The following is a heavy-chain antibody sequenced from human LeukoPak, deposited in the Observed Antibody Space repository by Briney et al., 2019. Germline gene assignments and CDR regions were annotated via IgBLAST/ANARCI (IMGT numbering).Heavy chain of an antibody. CDR1: GFTFSSYA. J-gene: IGHJ4*02. CDR3: AQSIGYGSARRLFDY. D-gene: IGHD5-18*01. Sequence: PGGSLRLSCAASGFTFSSYAMSWVRQAPGEGLEWVSAISGSGGSTYYADSVKGRFTISRDNSKNTLYLQMNSLRAEDTAVYYCAQSIGYGSARRLFDYWGQGTLVTVSS. CDR2: ISGSGGST. V-gene: IGHV3-23*01.